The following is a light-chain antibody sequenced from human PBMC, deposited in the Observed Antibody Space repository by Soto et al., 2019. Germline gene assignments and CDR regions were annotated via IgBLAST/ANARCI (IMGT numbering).Light chain of an antibody. J-gene: IGLJ2*01. V-gene: IGLV3-21*04. CDR3: QVWDSSSDHPGNVV. Sequence: SYELTQPPSVSVAPGKTARITWGGNNIGSKSVHWYQQKPGQAPVLVIYYDSDRPSGIPERFSGSNSGNTATLTISRVEAGDEADYYCQVWDSSSDHPGNVVFGGGTKLTVL. CDR1: NIGSKS. CDR2: YDS.